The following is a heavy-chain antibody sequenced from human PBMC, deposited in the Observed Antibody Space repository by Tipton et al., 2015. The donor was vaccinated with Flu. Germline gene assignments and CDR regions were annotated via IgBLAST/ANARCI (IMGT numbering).Heavy chain of an antibody. CDR3: VKDRSPSSSMDYYYYYAMGV. Sequence: SLRLSCAASGFTFSYYTMNWVRRAPGKGLEWVASISGGDKCIFYADSMQGRFTISRDNAKNSLYLQMDSLRSEDTALYYCVKDRSPSSSMDYYYYYAMGVWGPGTTVIVSS. CDR1: GFTFSYYT. J-gene: IGHJ6*02. D-gene: IGHD6-13*01. CDR2: ISGGDKCI. V-gene: IGHV3-21*04.